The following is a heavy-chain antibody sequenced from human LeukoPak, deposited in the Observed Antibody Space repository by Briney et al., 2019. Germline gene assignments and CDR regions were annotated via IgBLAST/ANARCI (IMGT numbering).Heavy chain of an antibody. V-gene: IGHV1-46*01. Sequence: ASVKVSCKASGYTFTSYYMHWVRQAPGQGLEWMGIIKPSGGSTNYAQKFQDRVAMTRDMSTSTVYMELSSLRSEDTAVYYCAKGGGMASTYYYYMDVWGKGTTVTVSS. D-gene: IGHD1-14*01. CDR1: GYTFTSYY. CDR3: AKGGGMASTYYYYMDV. J-gene: IGHJ6*03. CDR2: IKPSGGST.